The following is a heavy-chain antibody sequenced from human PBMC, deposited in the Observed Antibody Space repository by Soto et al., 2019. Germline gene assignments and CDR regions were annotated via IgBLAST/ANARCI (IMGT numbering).Heavy chain of an antibody. CDR1: GGSVSSGSYY. J-gene: IGHJ4*01. CDR2: VHFSGST. V-gene: IGHV4-61*01. Sequence: PSETLSLTCTVSGGSVSSGSYYWGWIRQPPGKGLEWIGYVHFSGSTTYNPSLEPRLNISFDMSKSQVYLQLTSVTAADTAVYYCARFGASAAHDDNWGHGILVTVS. D-gene: IGHD2-2*01. CDR3: ARFGASAAHDDN.